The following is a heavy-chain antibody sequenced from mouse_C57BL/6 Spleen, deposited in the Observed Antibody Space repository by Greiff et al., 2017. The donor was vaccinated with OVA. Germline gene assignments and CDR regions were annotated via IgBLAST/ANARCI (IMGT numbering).Heavy chain of an antibody. CDR1: GYTFTSYW. J-gene: IGHJ4*01. D-gene: IGHD6-1*01. CDR3: AISLYYYAIDY. CDR2: IHPYDSDT. Sequence: QVQLQQPGAELVKPGASVKVSCKASGYTFTSYWMHWVKQRPGQGLEWIGRIHPYDSDTNYNQKFKGKATLTVDKSSSTAYMQLSSLTSEDSAVYYGAISLYYYAIDYWGQGTSVTVSS. V-gene: IGHV1-74*01.